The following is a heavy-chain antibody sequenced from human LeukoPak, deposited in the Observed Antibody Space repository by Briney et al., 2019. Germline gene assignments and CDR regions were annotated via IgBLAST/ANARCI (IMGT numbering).Heavy chain of an antibody. Sequence: GGSLRLSCAASGFTFNNYWMSWVRQAPGKGLEWVVNIKQDGNEKYYVDSVKGRFTISRDNAKNSLDLQMNSLRVEDTAVYYCARVYSSSSGKNAFDVWGQGTMVTVSS. D-gene: IGHD6-6*01. CDR1: GFTFNNYW. J-gene: IGHJ3*01. CDR3: ARVYSSSSGKNAFDV. V-gene: IGHV3-7*03. CDR2: IKQDGNEK.